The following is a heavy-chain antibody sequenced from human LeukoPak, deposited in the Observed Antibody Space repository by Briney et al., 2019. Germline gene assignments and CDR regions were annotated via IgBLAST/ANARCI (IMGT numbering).Heavy chain of an antibody. Sequence: PGGSLRLSCAASGFTFRSYSLSWVLQAPGKGLEWVSSISSSSSYIYYADSVKGRFTISRDNAKNSLYLQMNSLRAEDTAVYYCARELNAVAHSWGQGTLVTVSS. CDR1: GFTFRSYS. V-gene: IGHV3-21*01. CDR2: ISSSSSYI. D-gene: IGHD6-19*01. J-gene: IGHJ4*02. CDR3: ARELNAVAHS.